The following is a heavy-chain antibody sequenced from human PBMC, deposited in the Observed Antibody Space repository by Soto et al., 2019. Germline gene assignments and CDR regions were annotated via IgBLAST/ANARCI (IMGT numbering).Heavy chain of an antibody. CDR1: GFTFSSYG. CDR2: ISYDGSNK. CDR3: ANVWGTRGSYGGAFDY. Sequence: GGSLRLSCAASGFTFSSYGMHWVRQAPGKGLEWVAVISYDGSNKYYADSVKGRFTISRDNSKNTLYLQMNSLRAEDTAVYYCANVWGTRGSYGGAFDYWGQGTLVTVSS. V-gene: IGHV3-30*18. J-gene: IGHJ4*02. D-gene: IGHD1-26*01.